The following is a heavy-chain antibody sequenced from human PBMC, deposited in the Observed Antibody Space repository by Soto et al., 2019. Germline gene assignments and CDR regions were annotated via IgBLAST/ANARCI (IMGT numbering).Heavy chain of an antibody. CDR2: IDSSGEK. J-gene: IGHJ5*02. CDR1: GLSITDSEMG. V-gene: IGHV2-26*01. CDR3: ARRHLAVAVSPWFDP. D-gene: IGHD6-19*01. Sequence: QVTLKESGPVLVKPTETLTLRCTVSGLSITDSEMGVSWIRQPPGQPLEWLAHIDSSGEKSYRTFLKSRLAISKDTSKSQTFLTMTNMDPADTATYYCARRHLAVAVSPWFDPWGQGIPVTVSS.